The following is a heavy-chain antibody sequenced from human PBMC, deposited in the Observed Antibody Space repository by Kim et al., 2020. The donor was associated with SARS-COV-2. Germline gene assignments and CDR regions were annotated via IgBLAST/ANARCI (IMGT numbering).Heavy chain of an antibody. J-gene: IGHJ4*02. Sequence: GGSLRLSCAASGFTFSSYWMSWVRQAPGKGLEWVANIKQDGSEKYYVDSVKGRFTISRDNAKNSLYLQMNSLRAEDTAVYYCARVIWSGYVYFDYWGQGTLVTVSS. V-gene: IGHV3-7*03. D-gene: IGHD3-3*01. CDR1: GFTFSSYW. CDR2: IKQDGSEK. CDR3: ARVIWSGYVYFDY.